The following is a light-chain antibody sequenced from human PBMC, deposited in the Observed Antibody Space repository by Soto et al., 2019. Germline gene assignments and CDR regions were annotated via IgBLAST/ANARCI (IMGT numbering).Light chain of an antibody. J-gene: IGLJ1*01. CDR3: SSYAGSNNFV. CDR2: EVT. V-gene: IGLV2-8*01. Sequence: VLTQHPSASGSPGQSVTISCTGTSSDVGGYDYVSWYQQHPGKAPKLMIYEVTKRPSGVPDRFSGSKSGNTASLTVSGLQAEDEADYYCSSYAGSNNFVFGTGTKVTVL. CDR1: SSDVGGYDY.